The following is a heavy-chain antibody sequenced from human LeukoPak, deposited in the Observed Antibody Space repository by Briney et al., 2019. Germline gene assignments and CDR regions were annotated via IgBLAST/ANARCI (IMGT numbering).Heavy chain of an antibody. CDR3: ARVGDYDSSGYYGLSFDY. D-gene: IGHD3-22*01. J-gene: IGHJ4*02. V-gene: IGHV4-59*01. Sequence: SETLSLTCTVSGGSISSYYWSWIRQPPGKGLEWIGYIYYSGSTNYNPSLKSRVTISVDTSKNQFSLKLSSATAADTAVYYCARVGDYDSSGYYGLSFDYWGQGTLVTVSS. CDR1: GGSISSYY. CDR2: IYYSGST.